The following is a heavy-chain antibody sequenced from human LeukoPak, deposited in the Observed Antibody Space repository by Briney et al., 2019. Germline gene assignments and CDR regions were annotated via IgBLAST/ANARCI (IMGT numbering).Heavy chain of an antibody. CDR2: IYNSGST. CDR1: GGSIGSNT. Sequence: SETLSLACTVSGGSIGSNTWSWIRQTPEEGLEWIGYIYNSGSTNYNPSLKSRVTISVDTSKNQFSLNLTSVTAADTAVYYCARFTPQGYGWGGYNRFDPWGQGTLVTVSS. CDR3: ARFTPQGYGWGGYNRFDP. J-gene: IGHJ5*02. V-gene: IGHV4-59*01. D-gene: IGHD3-16*01.